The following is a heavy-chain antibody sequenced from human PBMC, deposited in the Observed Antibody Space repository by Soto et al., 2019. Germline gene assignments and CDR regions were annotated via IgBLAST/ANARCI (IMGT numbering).Heavy chain of an antibody. Sequence: GGSLRLSCAASGFTVSSNYMSWVRQAPGKGLEWVSVIYSGGSTYYADSVKGRFTISRDNSKNTLYLQMNSLRAEDTAVYYCAGFITIFGVVIDYMDVWGKGTTVTVSS. CDR2: IYSGGST. J-gene: IGHJ6*03. CDR1: GFTVSSNY. CDR3: AGFITIFGVVIDYMDV. V-gene: IGHV3-66*01. D-gene: IGHD3-3*01.